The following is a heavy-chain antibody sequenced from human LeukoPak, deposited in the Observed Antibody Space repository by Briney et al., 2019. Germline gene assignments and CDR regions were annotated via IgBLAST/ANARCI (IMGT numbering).Heavy chain of an antibody. D-gene: IGHD3-22*01. CDR2: FYYSGST. CDR1: GGSISSYY. V-gene: IGHV4-59*01. Sequence: PSETLSLTCTVSGGSISSYYWSWIRQPPGKGLGWIGSFYYSGSTNYNPSLKSRVTISVDTSKNQFSLKLSSVTAADTAVYYCARVPPPAYDSSGYYLGYWGQGTLVTVSS. J-gene: IGHJ4*02. CDR3: ARVPPPAYDSSGYYLGY.